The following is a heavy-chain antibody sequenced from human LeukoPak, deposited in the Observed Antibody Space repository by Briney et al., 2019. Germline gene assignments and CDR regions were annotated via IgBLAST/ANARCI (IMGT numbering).Heavy chain of an antibody. CDR2: IYLGDSDT. CDR3: ARQVLARDAFDI. Sequence: GESLKISCKGIGDKFSTYWIGWVRQLPGKGLEWMGSIYLGDSDTRYSPSFQGRVSLSADKSASTAYLQWSSLKASDTAMYYCARQVLARDAFDIWGQGTMVTVSS. J-gene: IGHJ3*02. V-gene: IGHV5-51*01. CDR1: GDKFSTYW.